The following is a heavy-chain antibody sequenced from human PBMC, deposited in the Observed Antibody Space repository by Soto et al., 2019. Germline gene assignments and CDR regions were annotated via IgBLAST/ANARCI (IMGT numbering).Heavy chain of an antibody. D-gene: IGHD6-13*01. CDR2: ISGSGGST. CDR3: ARVIAAAGTSWFDP. J-gene: IGHJ5*02. V-gene: IGHV3-23*01. CDR1: GFTFSSYA. Sequence: GGSLRLSCAASGFTFSSYAMSWVRQAPGKGLEWVSAISGSGGSTYYADSVKGRFTISRDNSKNTLYLQMNSLRAEDTAVYYCARVIAAAGTSWFDPWGQGTLVTVSS.